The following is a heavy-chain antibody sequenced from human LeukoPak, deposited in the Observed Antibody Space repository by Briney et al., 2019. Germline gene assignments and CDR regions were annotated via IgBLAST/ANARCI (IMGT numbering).Heavy chain of an antibody. D-gene: IGHD3-16*02. CDR3: GYTNNFYQ. CDR2: IKHDGSEE. Sequence: RGSLRLSCVASGLSISGQWMNWVRQAPGQGLEWVANIKHDGSEEYYVDSVKGRFTISRDDGRNSVSLQMNSVRAEDTAVYYCGYTNNFYQWAQGT. J-gene: IGHJ4*02. V-gene: IGHV3-7*01. CDR1: GLSISGQW.